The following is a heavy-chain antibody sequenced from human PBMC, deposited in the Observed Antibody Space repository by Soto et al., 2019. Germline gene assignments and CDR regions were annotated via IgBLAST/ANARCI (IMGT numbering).Heavy chain of an antibody. CDR3: QRRRGRCYSNLDP. CDR1: ADTFTGYT. V-gene: IGHV1-69*08. D-gene: IGHD2-21*01. J-gene: IGHJ4*02. Sequence: QVQLVQSGAEVKKPGSSVKVSCKASADTFTGYTVTWVRQAPGQGLEWVGRVIPILGATNFAQKFEGRVTISADNSTDTAYMVLTGLIYEYTAKYSSQRRRGRCYSNLDPWGQGTLDTVPS. CDR2: VIPILGAT.